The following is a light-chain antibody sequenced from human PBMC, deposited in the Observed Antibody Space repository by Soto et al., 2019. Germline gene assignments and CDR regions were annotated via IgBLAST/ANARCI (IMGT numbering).Light chain of an antibody. Sequence: DIQMTQSPSSLSASAGDRVTFTCRASQGVRSSLDWYQQKPGKAPKRLIYEISSLQSGVPSRFSGSGSGTEFTLTISSLQPEDFATYYCLQHNSYPFTFGPGTKVDIK. CDR1: QGVRSS. J-gene: IGKJ3*01. CDR3: LQHNSYPFT. CDR2: EIS. V-gene: IGKV1-17*01.